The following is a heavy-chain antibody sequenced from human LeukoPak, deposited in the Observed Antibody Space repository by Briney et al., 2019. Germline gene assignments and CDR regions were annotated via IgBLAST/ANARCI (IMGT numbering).Heavy chain of an antibody. Sequence: SQTLSLTCAVSGGSIGSGGYSWSWIRQPPGKGLEWIGYIYHSGSTYYNPSLKSRVTISVDRSKNQFSLKLSSVTAADTAVYYCASGPPDYYGMDVWGQGTTVTVSS. CDR2: IYHSGST. J-gene: IGHJ6*02. CDR1: GGSIGSGGYS. CDR3: ASGPPDYYGMDV. V-gene: IGHV4-30-2*01.